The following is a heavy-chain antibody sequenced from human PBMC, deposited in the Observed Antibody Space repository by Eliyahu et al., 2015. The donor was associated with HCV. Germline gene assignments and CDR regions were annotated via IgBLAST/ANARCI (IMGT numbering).Heavy chain of an antibody. CDR3: AKDQGVARPGH. V-gene: IGHV3-23*01. J-gene: IGHJ4*02. Sequence: EVQLLESGGXLVQPGGSLRXSCAASGFTFNNYAMSWVRQAXGKGLEGVSAISGSGGSXYYTDSVKGRFSISRDNSKNTLYLQMNSLRVEDTAVYYCAKDQGVARPGHWGQGTLVTVSS. CDR1: GFTFNNYA. CDR2: ISGSGGSX. D-gene: IGHD2-15*01.